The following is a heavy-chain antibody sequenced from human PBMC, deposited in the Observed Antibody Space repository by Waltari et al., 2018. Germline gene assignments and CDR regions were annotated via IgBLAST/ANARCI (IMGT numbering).Heavy chain of an antibody. CDR2: ISYNGRNT. J-gene: IGHJ6*02. V-gene: IGHV3-30*04. D-gene: IGHD3-22*01. CDR1: EFTFSSYA. Sequence: QVQLVESGGGVVQPGRSLRLACAASEFTFSSYAMHWVRQAPGKGLEWVAVISYNGRNTYYVDSVKGRFTISRDNSKKMLYLQMNNLRAEDTAVYYCARDYCDRTNCHGMDVWGQGTTVTVSS. CDR3: ARDYCDRTNCHGMDV.